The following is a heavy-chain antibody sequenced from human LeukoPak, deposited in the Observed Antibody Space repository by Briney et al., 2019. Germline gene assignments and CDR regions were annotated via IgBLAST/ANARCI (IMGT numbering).Heavy chain of an antibody. D-gene: IGHD6-19*01. J-gene: IGHJ5*02. CDR2: IYTSGST. V-gene: IGHV4-4*07. CDR1: GGSISSYY. Sequence: PSETLSLTCSVSGGSISSYYWSWIRQPAGKGLEWIGRIYTSGSTNYNPSLKSRVTISVDTSKNQFSLKLSSVTAADTAVYYCARGRVWKAVAVTYNWFDPWGQGTLVTVSS. CDR3: ARGRVWKAVAVTYNWFDP.